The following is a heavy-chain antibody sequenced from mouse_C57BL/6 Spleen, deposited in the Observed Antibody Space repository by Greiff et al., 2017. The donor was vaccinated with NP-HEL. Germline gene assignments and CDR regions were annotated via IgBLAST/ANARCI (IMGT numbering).Heavy chain of an antibody. CDR2: INPNNGGT. CDR1: GYTFTDYN. Sequence: VQLQQSGPELVKPGASVKMSCKASGYTFTDYNMHWVKQSHGKSLEWIGYINPNNGGTSYNQKFKGKATLTVNKSSSTAYMELRSLTSEDSAVYYCARRGITAYYCDYWGQGTTLTVSS. V-gene: IGHV1-22*01. CDR3: ARRGITAYYCDY. J-gene: IGHJ2*01. D-gene: IGHD2-4*01.